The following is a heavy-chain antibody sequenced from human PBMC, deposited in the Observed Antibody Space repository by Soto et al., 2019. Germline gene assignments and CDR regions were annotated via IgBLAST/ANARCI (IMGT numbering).Heavy chain of an antibody. CDR3: ARGDSQVSSVCDY. V-gene: IGHV4-31*03. J-gene: IGHJ4*02. CDR2: SHHSGDT. Sequence: QVELQESGPGLVKPSQTLSLTCTVTGGPFPNGGYYWSRIRQEPGKGLEWIGYSHHSGDTSYNPSLRSRVTISTESSKTRFSLRLRSVTSAGTAVYYCARGDSQVSSVCDYWGQGMLVTVSS. CDR1: GGPFPNGGYY. D-gene: IGHD3-16*01.